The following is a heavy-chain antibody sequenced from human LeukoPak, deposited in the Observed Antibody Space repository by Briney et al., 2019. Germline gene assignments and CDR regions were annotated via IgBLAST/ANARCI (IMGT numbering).Heavy chain of an antibody. J-gene: IGHJ4*02. V-gene: IGHV3-30*18. D-gene: IGHD6-19*01. CDR2: ISNDGSRK. Sequence: PGGSLRLSCAPSGFTFSRHGMHWVRQAPGKGLEWVAIISNDGSRKYYAHSVEGRFTISRDNSKNTLYLQMNSLRAEDTAVYYCAKDRRDSSGPFDYWGQGTLVTVSS. CDR3: AKDRRDSSGPFDY. CDR1: GFTFSRHG.